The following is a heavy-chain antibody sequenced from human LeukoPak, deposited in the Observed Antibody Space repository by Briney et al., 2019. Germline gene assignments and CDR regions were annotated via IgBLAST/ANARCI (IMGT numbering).Heavy chain of an antibody. J-gene: IGHJ4*02. CDR2: IYYSGST. CDR3: ARQVRWFGELDY. CDR1: GGSISSSSYY. V-gene: IGHV4-39*01. Sequence: SETLSLTCTVSGGSISSSSYYWGWIRQPPGKGLEWIGSIYYSGSTYYNPSLKSRVTISVDTSKNQFSLKLSSVTAADTAVYYCARQVRWFGELDYWGQGTLVTVSS. D-gene: IGHD3-10*01.